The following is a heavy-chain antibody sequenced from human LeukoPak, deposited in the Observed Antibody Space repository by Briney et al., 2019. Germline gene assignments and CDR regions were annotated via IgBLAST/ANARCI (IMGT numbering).Heavy chain of an antibody. CDR1: GYTFTSYF. CDR3: ARDSLRYCSGGSCRYVPYFDY. J-gene: IGHJ4*02. Sequence: ASVKVSCKASGYTFTSYFMHWVRQAPGQGLEWMGIINPSGGSTSYAQKFQGRVTMTTDTSTSTAYMELRSLRSDDTAVYYCARDSLRYCSGGSCRYVPYFDYWGQGTLVTVSS. D-gene: IGHD2-15*01. CDR2: INPSGGST. V-gene: IGHV1-46*01.